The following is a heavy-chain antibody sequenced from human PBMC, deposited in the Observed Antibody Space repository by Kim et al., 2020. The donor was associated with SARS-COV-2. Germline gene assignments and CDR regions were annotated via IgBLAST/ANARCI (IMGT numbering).Heavy chain of an antibody. D-gene: IGHD3-22*01. CDR2: INHSGST. CDR3: ARENYESSGYYDAFEI. J-gene: IGHJ3*02. Sequence: SETLSLTCAVYGGSFSGYYWSWIRQPPGKGLEWIGEINHSGSTNYNPSLKSRVTISVDTSKNQFSLKLSSVTAADTAVYYCARENYESSGYYDAFEIWGQGTMVSVSS. V-gene: IGHV4-34*01. CDR1: GGSFSGYY.